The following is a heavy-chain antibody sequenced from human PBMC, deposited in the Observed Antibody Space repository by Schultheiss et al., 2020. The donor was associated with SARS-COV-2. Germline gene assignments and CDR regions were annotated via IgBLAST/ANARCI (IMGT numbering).Heavy chain of an antibody. D-gene: IGHD6-13*01. CDR3: ARGYSSSWYWGNFDY. Sequence: ASVKVSCKASGYTFTSYGISWVRQAPGQGLEWMGWINPNSGGTNYAQKFQGRVTMTRDTSISTAYMELSRLRSDDTAVYYCARGYSSSWYWGNFDYWGQGTLVTVSS. V-gene: IGHV1-2*02. CDR2: INPNSGGT. J-gene: IGHJ4*02. CDR1: GYTFTSYG.